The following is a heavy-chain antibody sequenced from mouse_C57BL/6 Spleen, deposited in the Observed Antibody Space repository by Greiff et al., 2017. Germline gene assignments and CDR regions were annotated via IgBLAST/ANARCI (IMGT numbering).Heavy chain of an antibody. J-gene: IGHJ2*01. D-gene: IGHD1-1*01. Sequence: EVQLVESGGDLVKPGGSLKLSCAASGFTFSSYGMSWVRQTPDKRLEWVATISSGGSYTYYPDSVKGRFTISRDNAKNTLYLQMSSLKSEHTALYYCARQVYYYGSSYGWDYWGQGTTLTVSS. CDR1: GFTFSSYG. CDR3: ARQVYYYGSSYGWDY. CDR2: ISSGGSYT. V-gene: IGHV5-6*01.